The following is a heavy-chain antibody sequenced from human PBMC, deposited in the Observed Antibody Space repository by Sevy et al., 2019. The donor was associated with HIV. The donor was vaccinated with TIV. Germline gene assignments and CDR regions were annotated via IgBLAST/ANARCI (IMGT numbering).Heavy chain of an antibody. CDR1: GFTFTNFW. J-gene: IGHJ4*02. CDR3: ARNSGN. CDR2: VNNDGSGQ. D-gene: IGHD6-19*01. Sequence: GGSLRLSCAASGFTFTNFWMSWVRQAPGKGLEWVANVNNDGSGQKYADSVKGRFIISRDNAKNSLYPQMNSLRTEDTAVYYYARNSGNWGQGTLVTVSS. V-gene: IGHV3-7*01.